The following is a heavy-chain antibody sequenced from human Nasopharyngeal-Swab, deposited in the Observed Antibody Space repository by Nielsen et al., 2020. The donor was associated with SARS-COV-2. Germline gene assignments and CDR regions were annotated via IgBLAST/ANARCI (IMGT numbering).Heavy chain of an antibody. V-gene: IGHV3-21*01. Sequence: GGSLRLSCAASGFTFSSYSMNWVRQAPGKGLEWASSISSSSSYIYYADSVKGRFTISRDNAKNSLYLQMNSLRAEDTAVYYCARNPSPPYSSGWFDYWGQGTLVTVSS. D-gene: IGHD6-19*01. CDR2: ISSSSSYI. J-gene: IGHJ5*01. CDR1: GFTFSSYS. CDR3: ARNPSPPYSSGWFDY.